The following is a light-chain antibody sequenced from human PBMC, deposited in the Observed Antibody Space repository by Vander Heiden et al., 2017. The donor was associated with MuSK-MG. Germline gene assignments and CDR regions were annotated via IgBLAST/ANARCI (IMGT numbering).Light chain of an antibody. CDR1: RSDIGDYNY. CDR2: DVN. Sequence: QSALTPPAALSGSPGQSITLSCTGTRSDIGDYNYVSWYQQRPGMAPRLIIYDVNSRPSDISGRFSGSKSGNTSSLSISGLQADDEGVYFCASYSDTPTVVFGGGTHLTVL. V-gene: IGLV2-14*03. CDR3: ASYSDTPTVV. J-gene: IGLJ2*01.